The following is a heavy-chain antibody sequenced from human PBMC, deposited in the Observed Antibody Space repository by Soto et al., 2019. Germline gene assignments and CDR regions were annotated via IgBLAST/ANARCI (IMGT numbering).Heavy chain of an antibody. CDR3: ARFRAYYDFWSGYYSAHYGMDV. J-gene: IGHJ6*02. CDR1: GGSFSGYY. V-gene: IGHV4-34*01. CDR2: INHSGST. D-gene: IGHD3-3*01. Sequence: SETLSLTCAVYGGSFSGYYWSWIRQPPGKGLEWIGEINHSGSTNYNPSLKSRVTISVDTSKNQFSLKLSSVTAADTAVYYCARFRAYYDFWSGYYSAHYGMDVWGQGTTVTVSS.